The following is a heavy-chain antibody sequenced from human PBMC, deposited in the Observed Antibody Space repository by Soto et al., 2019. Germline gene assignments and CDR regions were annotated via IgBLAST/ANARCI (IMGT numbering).Heavy chain of an antibody. D-gene: IGHD6-19*01. CDR3: ARGSAGYSSGWYPSDAFDI. J-gene: IGHJ3*02. CDR1: GFTFSSYS. V-gene: IGHV3-21*01. CDR2: ISSSSSYI. Sequence: GGSLRLSCAASGFTFSSYSMNWVRQAPGKGLEWVSSISSSSSYIYYADSVKGRFTISRDNAKNSLYLQMNSLRAEDTAVYYWARGSAGYSSGWYPSDAFDIWGQGTMVTVSS.